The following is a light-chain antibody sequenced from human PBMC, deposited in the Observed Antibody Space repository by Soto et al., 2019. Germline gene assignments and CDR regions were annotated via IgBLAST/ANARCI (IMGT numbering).Light chain of an antibody. CDR3: QQYKSYST. Sequence: DIQMTQSPSTLSASVGDRVTITCRASQSISNWLAWYQHRPGKAPKLLIYDASSLQSGVPSRFSGSGFGTHFTLTIASLQPDDSATYFCQQYKSYSTFGPGNKVDVK. V-gene: IGKV1-5*01. J-gene: IGKJ3*01. CDR1: QSISNW. CDR2: DAS.